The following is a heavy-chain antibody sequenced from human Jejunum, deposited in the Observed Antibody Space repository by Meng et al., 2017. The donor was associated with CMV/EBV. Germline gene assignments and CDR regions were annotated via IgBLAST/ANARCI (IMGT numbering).Heavy chain of an antibody. CDR3: TRPQSYGSGSYYDF. V-gene: IGHV3-73*01. J-gene: IGHJ4*02. D-gene: IGHD3-10*01. CDR2: IRSKATSYAT. Sequence: PFSGSAIPLVRQASGEGLEWVGRIRSKATSYATAYAASVKGRFTISRDDSRNTAYLQMSSLKTEDTAVYYCTRPQSYGSGSYYDFWGQGTLVTVSS. CDR1: PFSGSA.